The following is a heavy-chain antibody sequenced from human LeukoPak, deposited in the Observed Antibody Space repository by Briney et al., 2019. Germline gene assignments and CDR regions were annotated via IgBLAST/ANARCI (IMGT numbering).Heavy chain of an antibody. V-gene: IGHV4-38-2*02. J-gene: IGHJ4*02. CDR1: GYSISSGYY. Sequence: PSETLSLTCTVSGYSISSGYYWGWIRQPPGKGLEWIGSIYHSGNTYYNPSLKSRVTISVDTSKNQFSLKLTSVTAADTAVYYCARVSGSPGYWGQGTLVTVSS. D-gene: IGHD3-10*01. CDR3: ARVSGSPGY. CDR2: IYHSGNT.